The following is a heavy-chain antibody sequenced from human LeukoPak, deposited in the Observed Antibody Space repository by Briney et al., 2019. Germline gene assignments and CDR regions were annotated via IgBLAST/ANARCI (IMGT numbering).Heavy chain of an antibody. V-gene: IGHV1-2*02. CDR2: INPNSGGT. CDR1: GYTFTGYY. D-gene: IGHD6-19*01. Sequence: ASVKVSCKASGYTFTGYYMHWVRQAPGQGLELLGWINPNSGGTNYAQKFQGRVTMTRDTSISTAYMELSRLRSDDTAVYYCASNQYSSGWYDWYYYCYYMDVWGKGTTVTVSS. J-gene: IGHJ6*03. CDR3: ASNQYSSGWYDWYYYCYYMDV.